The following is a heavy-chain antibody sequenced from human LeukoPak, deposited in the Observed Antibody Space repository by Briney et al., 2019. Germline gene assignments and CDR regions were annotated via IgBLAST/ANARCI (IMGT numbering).Heavy chain of an antibody. CDR3: ARTYYGILTGYNPYFDY. CDR1: GFTFSSYS. Sequence: GGSLRLSCAASGFTFSSYSMNWVRQAPGKGLEWVSCISSSSSYIYYADSVKGRFTISRDNAKNSLFLQMNSLRAEDTAVYYCARTYYGILTGYNPYFDYWGQGILVTVSS. D-gene: IGHD3-9*01. CDR2: ISSSSSYI. J-gene: IGHJ4*02. V-gene: IGHV3-21*01.